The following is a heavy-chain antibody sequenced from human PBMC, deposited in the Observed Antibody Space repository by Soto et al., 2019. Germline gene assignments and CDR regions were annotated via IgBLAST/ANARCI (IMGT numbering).Heavy chain of an antibody. CDR1: GFTFSSYA. D-gene: IGHD2-15*01. J-gene: IGHJ5*02. V-gene: IGHV3-23*01. Sequence: EVQLLESGGGLVQPGGSLRLSCAASGFTFSSYAMSWVRQAPGKGLEWVSAISGSGGSTYYADSVKGRFTISRDNSKTTLYLQMNSLRAEDTAVYYCAKVGFIVVVVAAHNWFDPWGQGTRVTVSS. CDR2: ISGSGGST. CDR3: AKVGFIVVVVAAHNWFDP.